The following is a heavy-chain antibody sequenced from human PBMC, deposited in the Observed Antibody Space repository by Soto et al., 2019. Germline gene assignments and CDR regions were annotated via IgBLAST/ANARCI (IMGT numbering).Heavy chain of an antibody. V-gene: IGHV3-23*01. CDR2: ISCSVVST. J-gene: IGHJ6*02. Sequence: PGVSLILSCAASGFTFSSYAINLVLQAPRKVLECVSAISCSVVSTYYADSVKGRFTIPRDNSKNTLYLQMNSLRAEDTAVYYCAKEGEAAYYYYYGMDVWGQGTTVTVSS. D-gene: IGHD6-13*01. CDR3: AKEGEAAYYYYYGMDV. CDR1: GFTFSSYA.